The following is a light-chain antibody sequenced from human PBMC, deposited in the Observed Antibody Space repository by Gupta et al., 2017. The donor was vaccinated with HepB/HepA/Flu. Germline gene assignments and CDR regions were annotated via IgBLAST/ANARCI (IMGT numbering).Light chain of an antibody. CDR1: QSVTSN. V-gene: IGKV3-15*01. J-gene: IGKJ2*04. Sequence: EIVMTQSPVILSVSPGERATLSCRASQSVTSNLAWYQQKPGQAPRLLIYGASTRATGVPARFSGSGSGTLFTLTISRLQSEDFVVYFCQQYNNWPGSFGQGTKMEIK. CDR3: QQYNNWPGS. CDR2: GAS.